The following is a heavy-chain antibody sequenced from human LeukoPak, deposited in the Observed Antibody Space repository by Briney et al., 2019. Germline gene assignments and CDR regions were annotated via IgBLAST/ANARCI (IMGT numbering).Heavy chain of an antibody. CDR3: ARGQYYYDSSGYYGGYYFDY. D-gene: IGHD3-22*01. J-gene: IGHJ4*02. CDR1: GGSFSGYY. CDR2: INHSGST. V-gene: IGHV4-34*01. Sequence: SETLSLTCAVYGGSFSGYYWSWIRQPPGKGLEWIGEINHSGSTNYNPSLKSRVTISVDTSKNQFSLKLSSVTAADTAVYYCARGQYYYDSSGYYGGYYFDYWGQGTLVTVSS.